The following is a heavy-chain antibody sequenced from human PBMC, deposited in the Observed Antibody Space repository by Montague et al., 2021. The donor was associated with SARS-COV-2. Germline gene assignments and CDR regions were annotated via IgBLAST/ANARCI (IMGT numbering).Heavy chain of an antibody. D-gene: IGHD3-22*01. J-gene: IGHJ5*01. CDR2: IYNNGCT. CDR1: GDSISTYY. CDR3: ARGGATYYYDTSGYVKAFGT. V-gene: IGHV4-59*01. Sequence: SETLSLTCTVSGDSISTYYCSWIRLPQGKGLEWICYIYNNGCTNXNSSRKSQVTISVYTSRNQISLSLSSATAADTAVYFCARGGATYYYDTSGYVKAFGTWGQGTMVTVSS.